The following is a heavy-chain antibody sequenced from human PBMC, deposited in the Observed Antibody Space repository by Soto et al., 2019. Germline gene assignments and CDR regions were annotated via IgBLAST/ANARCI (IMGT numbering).Heavy chain of an antibody. CDR3: ARGGKTYYYDSSGYQLDY. CDR1: GGTFSSYA. Sequence: SVKVSCKASGGTFSSYAISWVRQAPGQGLEWMGGIIPIFGTANYAQKFQGRVTITADESTSTAYMELSSLRSEDTAVYYCARGGKTYYYDSSGYQLDYWGQGTLVTVSS. V-gene: IGHV1-69*13. J-gene: IGHJ4*02. D-gene: IGHD3-22*01. CDR2: IIPIFGTA.